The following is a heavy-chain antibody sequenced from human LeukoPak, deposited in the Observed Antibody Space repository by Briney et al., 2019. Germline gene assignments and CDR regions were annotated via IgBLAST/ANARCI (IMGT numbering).Heavy chain of an antibody. J-gene: IGHJ4*02. CDR3: ASPQMVHF. Sequence: KVSCMTSGYRFTTNWIGWVRQMPGKGLEWMGIIYPGDSDTRYSPSFQGQVTISADKTISTAYLQWSSLKASDTAMYYCASPQMVHFWGQGTLVTVSS. D-gene: IGHD3-10*01. V-gene: IGHV5-51*01. CDR2: IYPGDSDT. CDR1: GYRFTTNW.